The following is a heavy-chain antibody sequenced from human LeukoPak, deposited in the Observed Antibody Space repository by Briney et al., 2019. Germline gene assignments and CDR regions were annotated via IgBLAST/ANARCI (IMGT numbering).Heavy chain of an antibody. Sequence: GGSLRLSCAAWGFTLRDYWMTWVRQAPGKGVEGVANIKRDGREKYYVDSVTVRFTISRDNAKTSLYLQMNSLRVEDTAVYYCASYLYCWSDLGYWGQGTLVTVSS. CDR1: GFTLRDYW. CDR2: IKRDGREK. J-gene: IGHJ4*02. CDR3: ASYLYCWSDLGY. D-gene: IGHD2-8*02. V-gene: IGHV3-7*01.